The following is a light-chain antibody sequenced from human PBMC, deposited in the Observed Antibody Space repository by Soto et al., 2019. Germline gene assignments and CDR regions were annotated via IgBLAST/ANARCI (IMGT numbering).Light chain of an antibody. CDR1: SSDVGGYNY. J-gene: IGLJ1*01. CDR3: SSYAGSNFDV. V-gene: IGLV2-8*01. Sequence: QSALTQPPSASGSPGQSVTISCTGTSSDVGGYNYVSWYQQHPGKAPKLMIYEVSKRPSGVPDRFSGSKSGNTASLTVSGLQAEDEADYYCSSYAGSNFDVFGTGTQLTVL. CDR2: EVS.